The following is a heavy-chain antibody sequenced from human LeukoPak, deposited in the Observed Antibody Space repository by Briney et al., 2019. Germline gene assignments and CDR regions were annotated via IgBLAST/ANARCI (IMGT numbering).Heavy chain of an antibody. Sequence: GGSLRLSCAASGFTFSSYAMSWVRQAPGKGLEWVSAISGSGGSTYYADSVKGRFTISRDNSKNTLYLQMNSLRAEDTAKYYCAKSLLTTASGTGRAFDIWGQGTMVTVSA. D-gene: IGHD1-26*01. CDR3: AKSLLTTASGTGRAFDI. V-gene: IGHV3-23*01. J-gene: IGHJ3*02. CDR1: GFTFSSYA. CDR2: ISGSGGST.